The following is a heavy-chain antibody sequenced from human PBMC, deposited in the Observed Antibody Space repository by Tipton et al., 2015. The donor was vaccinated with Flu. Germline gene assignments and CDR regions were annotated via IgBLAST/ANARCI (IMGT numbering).Heavy chain of an antibody. CDR2: LSGSGGTT. Sequence: VQLVQSGGGLIQPGGSLRLSCAASGFSVSSSYMSWVRQAPGKGLEWVAALSGSGGTTYFAESVKGRFTISRDNSKNTLYLQMNSLRAEDTAVYYCAKVIPELVAGLDYWGQGTLVTVSS. J-gene: IGHJ4*02. CDR1: GFSVSSSY. D-gene: IGHD6-19*01. CDR3: AKVIPELVAGLDY. V-gene: IGHV3-23*04.